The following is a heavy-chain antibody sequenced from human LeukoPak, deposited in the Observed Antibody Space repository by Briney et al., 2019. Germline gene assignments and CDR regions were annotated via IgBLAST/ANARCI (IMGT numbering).Heavy chain of an antibody. J-gene: IGHJ1*01. CDR1: GFTFSSYW. Sequence: GGSLRLSCAASGFTFSSYWMHWVRQAPGKGLVWVSRIKSDGSTRYADSVKGRFTISRGNAKNTVSLQMTSLRAEDTGVYYCARAPSEIGGYYPEYFRHWGQGTLVIVSS. V-gene: IGHV3-74*01. CDR3: ARAPSEIGGYYPEYFRH. CDR2: IKSDGST. D-gene: IGHD3-22*01.